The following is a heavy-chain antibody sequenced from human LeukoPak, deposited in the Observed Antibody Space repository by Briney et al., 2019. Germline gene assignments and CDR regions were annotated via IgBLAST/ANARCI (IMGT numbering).Heavy chain of an antibody. CDR1: GFTFRSFV. CDR3: AKGVIRTAAGPNHFDY. Sequence: PGGSLRLSCAASGFTFRSFVMHWVRQAPGKGLEWVAAISYEDGSNKYYADSVKGRFTISRDNSKNTLYLQMNSLRAEDTAVYYCAKGVIRTAAGPNHFDYWGQGTLVTVSS. J-gene: IGHJ4*02. D-gene: IGHD6-13*01. CDR2: ISYEDGSNK. V-gene: IGHV3-30*04.